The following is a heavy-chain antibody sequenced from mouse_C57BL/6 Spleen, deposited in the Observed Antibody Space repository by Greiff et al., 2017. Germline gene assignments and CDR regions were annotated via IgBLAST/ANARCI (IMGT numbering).Heavy chain of an antibody. V-gene: IGHV3-6*01. CDR2: ISYDGSN. Sequence: EVKLEESGPGLVKPSQSLSLTCSVTGYSITSGYYWNWIRQFPGNKLEWMGYISYDGSNNYNPSLKNRISITRDTSKNQFFLKLNSVTTEDTATNYCAGGANWDAFDYWGQGTTLTVSS. J-gene: IGHJ2*01. D-gene: IGHD4-1*01. CDR1: GYSITSGYY. CDR3: AGGANWDAFDY.